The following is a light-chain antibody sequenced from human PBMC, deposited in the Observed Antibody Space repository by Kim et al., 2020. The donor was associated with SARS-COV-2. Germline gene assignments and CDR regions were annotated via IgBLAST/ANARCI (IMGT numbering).Light chain of an antibody. Sequence: ASVGDRIIITCRASQGIRNDLSWYQQKPGKAPKLLIYAASSLESGVPSRFSGSGSGTDFTLTISSLQPEDFATYYCLQDYNYPRTFGQGTKVDIK. V-gene: IGKV1-6*02. CDR3: LQDYNYPRT. CDR1: QGIRND. J-gene: IGKJ1*01. CDR2: AAS.